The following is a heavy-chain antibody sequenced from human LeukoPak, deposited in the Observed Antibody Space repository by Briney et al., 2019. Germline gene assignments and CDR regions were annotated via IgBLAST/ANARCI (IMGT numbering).Heavy chain of an antibody. Sequence: SETLSLTCTVSGGSISSGDNYWSWIRQFPGQGLESIGYIYSSATTHYSPSLGGRVTITLDTSQNQFSLRLTSVTAADTGVYYCARHSGYERDWGQGTLVTVSS. J-gene: IGHJ1*01. V-gene: IGHV4-31*03. CDR1: GGSISSGDNY. CDR2: IYSSATT. D-gene: IGHD5-12*01. CDR3: ARHSGYERD.